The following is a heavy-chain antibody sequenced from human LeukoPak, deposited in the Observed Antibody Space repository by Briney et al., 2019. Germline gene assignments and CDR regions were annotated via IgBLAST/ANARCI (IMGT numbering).Heavy chain of an antibody. CDR3: AELGITMIGGV. J-gene: IGHJ6*04. V-gene: IGHV3-48*04. CDR2: ISSDSGTI. D-gene: IGHD3-10*02. Sequence: GGSLRLSCAASGFTFSTYSMNWVRQAPGKGLEWLSYISSDSGTIYYADSVKGRFTISRDNAKNSLYLQMNSLRAEDTAVYYCAELGITMIGGVWGKGTTVTISS. CDR1: GFTFSTYS.